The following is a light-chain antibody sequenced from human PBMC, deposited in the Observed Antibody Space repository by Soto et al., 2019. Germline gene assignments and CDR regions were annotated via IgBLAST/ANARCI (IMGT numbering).Light chain of an antibody. V-gene: IGLV2-14*01. CDR1: SSDVGGYNS. CDR2: EVS. Sequence: QSVLTQPASVSGSPGQSITISCTGTSSDVGGYNSVSWFQQHPGKAPKLMLFEVSKRPSGVSNRFSGSKSGNTASLTISGLQAEDEADYYCSSYTSSSTYVFGGGTKLTVL. CDR3: SSYTSSSTYV. J-gene: IGLJ1*01.